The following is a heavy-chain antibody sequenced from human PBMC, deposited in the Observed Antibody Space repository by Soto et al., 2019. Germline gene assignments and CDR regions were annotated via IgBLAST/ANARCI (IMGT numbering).Heavy chain of an antibody. J-gene: IGHJ4*02. CDR2: IKSKTDGGTT. CDR1: GFTFSNAW. D-gene: IGHD2-15*01. CDR3: TTAYCSGGSCYDY. Sequence: GSLRLSCAASGFTFSNAWMNWVRQAPGKGLEWVGRIKSKTDGGTTDYAAPVKGRFTISRDDSKNTLYLQMNSLKTEDTAVYYCTTAYCSGGSCYDYWGQGTLVTVSS. V-gene: IGHV3-15*07.